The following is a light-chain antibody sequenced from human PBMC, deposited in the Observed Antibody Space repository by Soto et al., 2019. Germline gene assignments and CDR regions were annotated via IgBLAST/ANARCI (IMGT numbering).Light chain of an antibody. V-gene: IGKV1-5*03. Sequence: DNRISQSPSTVSASVGDRVTITCRASQSISSWWTWYQQKAGQAPKLLIYKASIVESGVPSRFSGSGSGTEFTLTISSLQPDDSATYYCQQYSYFATFGQGTRVEVK. J-gene: IGKJ1*01. CDR2: KAS. CDR3: QQYSYFAT. CDR1: QSISSW.